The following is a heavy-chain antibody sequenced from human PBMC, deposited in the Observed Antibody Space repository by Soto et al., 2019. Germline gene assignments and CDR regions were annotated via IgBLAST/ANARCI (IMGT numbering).Heavy chain of an antibody. J-gene: IGHJ5*02. CDR3: ARGSDIVVVPAALNRHNWLET. Sequence: SETLSLTCAVSGGSISSSNWWSWVRQPPGKGLEWIGEIYHSGSTNYNPSLKSRVTISVDKSKNQFSLKLSSVTAADTAVYYCARGSDIVVVPAALNRHNWLETWGKGTLAT. D-gene: IGHD2-2*01. CDR2: IYHSGST. V-gene: IGHV4-4*02. CDR1: GGSISSSNW.